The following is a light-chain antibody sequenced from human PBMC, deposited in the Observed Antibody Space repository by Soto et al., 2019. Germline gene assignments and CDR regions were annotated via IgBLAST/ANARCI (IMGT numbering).Light chain of an antibody. CDR3: QQRSTWPLS. CDR2: DTS. Sequence: EIVLPQSPATLALSPGERATLSCRASQSVRSYLAWYQQKPGQAPRLLIYDTSNRATGIPARFSGSGSGTDFSLTINSLEPEDFAVYYCQQRSTWPLSFGGGTRVEI. CDR1: QSVRSY. J-gene: IGKJ4*01. V-gene: IGKV3-11*01.